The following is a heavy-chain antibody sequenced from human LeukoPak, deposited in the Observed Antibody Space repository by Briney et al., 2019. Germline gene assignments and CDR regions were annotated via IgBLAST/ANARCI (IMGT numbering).Heavy chain of an antibody. V-gene: IGHV3-48*03. D-gene: IGHD3-10*01. Sequence: PGGSLRLSCAASGFTFSSYEMNWVRQAPGKGLEWVSYISSSGSTIYYADSVKGRFTISRDNAKNSLYLQMNSLRAEDTAVYYCARGRHPLLRFGELSYWGQGTLVTVSS. CDR2: ISSSGSTI. CDR1: GFTFSSYE. CDR3: ARGRHPLLRFGELSY. J-gene: IGHJ4*02.